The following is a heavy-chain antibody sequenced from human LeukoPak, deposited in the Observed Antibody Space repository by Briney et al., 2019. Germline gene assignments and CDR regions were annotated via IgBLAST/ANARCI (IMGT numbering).Heavy chain of an antibody. CDR3: ARDREQQLRYYFDY. J-gene: IGHJ4*02. D-gene: IGHD6-13*01. V-gene: IGHV1-2*02. Sequence: ASVKVSCKASGYTFTGYYMHWVRQAPGQGLEWMGWINPNSGGTNYAQKFQGRLPITRDTSISTAYMELRRLRSDDPAVYYCARDREQQLRYYFDYWGQGTLVTVSS. CDR2: INPNSGGT. CDR1: GYTFTGYY.